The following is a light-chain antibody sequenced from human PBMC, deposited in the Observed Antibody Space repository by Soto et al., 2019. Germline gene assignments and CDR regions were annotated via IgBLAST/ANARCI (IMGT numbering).Light chain of an antibody. V-gene: IGKV3-11*01. Sequence: EIVLTQSPATLSLSPGERATLSFRASQSVSSYLAWYQQKPGQAPRLLIYDASNRATGIPARFSGSGSGTEFTLTISSLQSEDFAIYYCQQRNYWQVTFGQGTRLEI. CDR2: DAS. CDR3: QQRNYWQVT. CDR1: QSVSSY. J-gene: IGKJ5*01.